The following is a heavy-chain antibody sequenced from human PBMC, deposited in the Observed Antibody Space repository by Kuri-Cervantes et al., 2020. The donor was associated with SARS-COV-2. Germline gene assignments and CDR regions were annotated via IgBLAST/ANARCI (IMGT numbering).Heavy chain of an antibody. D-gene: IGHD6-13*01. Sequence: GSLRLSCTVSGGSISSYYWSWVRQPPGKGLEWIGYIYYSGSTNHNPSLKSRVTISVDTSKNQFSLKLSSVTAADTAVYYCARVGEYSSSLDYWGQGTLVTVSS. CDR1: GGSISSYY. CDR3: ARVGEYSSSLDY. V-gene: IGHV4-59*01. CDR2: IYYSGST. J-gene: IGHJ4*02.